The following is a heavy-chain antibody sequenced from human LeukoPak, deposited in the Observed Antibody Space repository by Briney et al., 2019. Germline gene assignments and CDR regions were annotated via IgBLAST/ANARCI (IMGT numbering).Heavy chain of an antibody. D-gene: IGHD3-22*01. CDR2: ISYDGSNK. Sequence: GGSLRLSCAASGFTFSSYGMHWVRQAPGKGLEWVAVISYDGSNKYYADSVKGRFTISTDNSKNTLYLQMNSLRAEDTAVYYCAKQGGDYYDSSGYVEGHVDYWGQGTLVTVSS. J-gene: IGHJ4*02. V-gene: IGHV3-30*18. CDR1: GFTFSSYG. CDR3: AKQGGDYYDSSGYVEGHVDY.